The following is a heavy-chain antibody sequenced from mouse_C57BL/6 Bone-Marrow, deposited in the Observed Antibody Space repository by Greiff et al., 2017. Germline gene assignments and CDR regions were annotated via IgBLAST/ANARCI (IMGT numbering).Heavy chain of an antibody. CDR1: GYTFTSYW. V-gene: IGHV1-61*01. CDR3: ARYEYLLPLYFDV. D-gene: IGHD2-10*02. J-gene: IGHJ1*03. Sequence: QVQLQQPGAELVRPGSSVKLSCKASGYTFTSYWMDWVKQRPGQGLEWIGNIYPSDSEIHYDQKFKDQVTFTVDKASSTVYLQLSSLTSEDAAVYYCARYEYLLPLYFDVWGTGTAVTVTA. CDR2: IYPSDSEI.